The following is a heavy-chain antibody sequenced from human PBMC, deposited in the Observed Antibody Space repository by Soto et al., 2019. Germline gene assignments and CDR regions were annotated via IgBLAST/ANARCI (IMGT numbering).Heavy chain of an antibody. CDR1: GYTFINYG. CDR2: ISGYNGKT. Sequence: QVPLVQSETEVKKPGASVKVSCKASGYTFINYGITWVRQAPGQGLEWMGWISGYNGKTEYAQKFQGRVTMTTDTSTTTAYMELRSLRSDDTAVYYCARDEVPAANWLDPWGQGTLVTVSS. V-gene: IGHV1-18*01. D-gene: IGHD2-2*01. J-gene: IGHJ5*02. CDR3: ARDEVPAANWLDP.